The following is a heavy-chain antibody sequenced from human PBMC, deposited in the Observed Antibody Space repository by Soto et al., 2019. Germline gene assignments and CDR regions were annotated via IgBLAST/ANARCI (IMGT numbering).Heavy chain of an antibody. D-gene: IGHD3-3*01. J-gene: IGHJ4*02. V-gene: IGHV3-48*02. Sequence: VGSLRLSGAASGFTFSSYSMNWVRQAPGKGLEWVSYISSSSSAIYYADSVKGRFTISRDNAKNSLYLQMNSLRDEDTAVYYCARTAYDFWSGYYKYYFDYWGQGTLVTVSS. CDR2: ISSSSSAI. CDR3: ARTAYDFWSGYYKYYFDY. CDR1: GFTFSSYS.